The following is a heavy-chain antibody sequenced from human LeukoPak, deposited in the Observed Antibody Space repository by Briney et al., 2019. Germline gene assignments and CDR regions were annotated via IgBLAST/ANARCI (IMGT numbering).Heavy chain of an antibody. CDR1: GYTFTSYY. J-gene: IGHJ4*02. CDR3: ARDLFDTDSSGLQSSLLCDY. V-gene: IGHV1-46*01. Sequence: ASVKVSCKASGYTFTSYYMHWVRQAPGQGLEWMGIINPSGGSTSYAQKFQGRVTMTRDTSTSTVYMELSSLRSEDTAVYYCARDLFDTDSSGLQSSLLCDYWGQGTLVTVSS. CDR2: INPSGGST. D-gene: IGHD6-19*01.